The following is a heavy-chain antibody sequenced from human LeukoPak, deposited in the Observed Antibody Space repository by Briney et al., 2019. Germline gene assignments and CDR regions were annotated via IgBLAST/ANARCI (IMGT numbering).Heavy chain of an antibody. CDR3: ARGWLAETTVVTPYNY. V-gene: IGHV1-69*13. D-gene: IGHD4-23*01. Sequence: SVKVSRKASGGTFSNYAINWVRQAPGQGLEWMGGIIPIFGTAHYSQKFQGRVTITAVDSMNTAYMELSGLRSDDTAVYYCARGWLAETTVVTPYNYWGQGTLVTVSS. CDR2: IIPIFGTA. J-gene: IGHJ4*02. CDR1: GGTFSNYA.